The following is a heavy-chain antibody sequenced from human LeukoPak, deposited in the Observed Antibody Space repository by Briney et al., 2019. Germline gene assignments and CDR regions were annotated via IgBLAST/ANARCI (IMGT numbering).Heavy chain of an antibody. D-gene: IGHD2-2*01. V-gene: IGHV3-21*01. Sequence: PGGSLRLSCAASGFTFSSYWMSWVRQAPGKGLEWVSSISSSSSYIYYADSVKGRFTISRDNAKNSLYLQMNSLRAEDTAVYYCARGGTIVVVPAAIRGNNWFDPWGQGTLVTVSS. CDR2: ISSSSSYI. CDR1: GFTFSSYW. CDR3: ARGGTIVVVPAAIRGNNWFDP. J-gene: IGHJ5*02.